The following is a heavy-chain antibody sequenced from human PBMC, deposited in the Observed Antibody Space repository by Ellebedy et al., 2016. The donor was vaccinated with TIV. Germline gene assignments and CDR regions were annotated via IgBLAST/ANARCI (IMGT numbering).Heavy chain of an antibody. CDR1: GFTFSDYY. D-gene: IGHD2-2*01. V-gene: IGHV3-11*01. Sequence: GESLKISXAASGFTFSDYYMSWIRQAPGKGLEWVSYISSSGSTIYYADSVKGRFTISRDNAKNSLYLQMNSLRAEGTALYYCAKDIRAGVVVPAAYFDYWGQGTLVTVSS. J-gene: IGHJ4*02. CDR3: AKDIRAGVVVPAAYFDY. CDR2: ISSSGSTI.